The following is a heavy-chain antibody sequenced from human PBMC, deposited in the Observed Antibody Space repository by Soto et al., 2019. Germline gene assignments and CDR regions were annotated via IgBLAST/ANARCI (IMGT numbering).Heavy chain of an antibody. D-gene: IGHD1-26*01. Sequence: ESLSPTSAVSASSMASVCYVGWRPQHPGKGQEWIGSSYHSGSTYYNPSLKSRVTISVDTSKNQFSLKLSSVTAADTAVYYCARVLREWEPRNNSFDPWGQGTLVTVSS. CDR1: ASSMASVCY. CDR3: ARVLREWEPRNNSFDP. CDR2: SYHSGST. J-gene: IGHJ5*02. V-gene: IGHV4-38-2*01.